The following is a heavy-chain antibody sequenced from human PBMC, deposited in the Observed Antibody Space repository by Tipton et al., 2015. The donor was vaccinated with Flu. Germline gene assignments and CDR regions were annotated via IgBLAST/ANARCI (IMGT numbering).Heavy chain of an antibody. V-gene: IGHV4-38-2*02. CDR3: ACRGSCYH. D-gene: IGHD1-26*01. J-gene: IGHJ4*02. CDR1: GYSISSGYY. Sequence: NLSLTCTVSGYSISSGYYWGWIRQPPGKGLEWIGTIYYSGSTYYNPSLKSRVTMSVDTSKNQCSLKLSSVTAADTAVYYCACRGSCYHWGQGTLVTVSS. CDR2: IYYSGST.